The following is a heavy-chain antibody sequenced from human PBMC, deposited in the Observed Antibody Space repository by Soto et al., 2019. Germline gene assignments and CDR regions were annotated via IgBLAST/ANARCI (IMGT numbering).Heavy chain of an antibody. CDR3: AKNQGVELVPLATVDWFDP. CDR2: ISGSGFKK. CDR1: GFICENFG. D-gene: IGHD1-26*01. J-gene: IGHJ5*02. V-gene: IGHV3-23*01. Sequence: GGSLRLSCAASGFICENFGMSWVRQAPGKGLEWISSISGSGFKKYYADSVKGRFTISRDNSKSTVYLELNNLSAEDTAVYHCAKNQGVELVPLATVDWFDPWGQGSVVTVSS.